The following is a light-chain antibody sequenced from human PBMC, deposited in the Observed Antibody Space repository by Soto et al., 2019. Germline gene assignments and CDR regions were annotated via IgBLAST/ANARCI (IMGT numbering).Light chain of an antibody. Sequence: ALTQPPSSSVSPGQSVTISCTGTSSDVGTYNFVSWYQQHPGKAPKLMVYEVSMRPSGVPDRFSGSKSGNTASLTVSGLQAEDEADYFCSSYADTNNYVF. V-gene: IGLV2-8*01. CDR1: SSDVGTYNF. CDR2: EVS. CDR3: SSYADTNNYV. J-gene: IGLJ1*01.